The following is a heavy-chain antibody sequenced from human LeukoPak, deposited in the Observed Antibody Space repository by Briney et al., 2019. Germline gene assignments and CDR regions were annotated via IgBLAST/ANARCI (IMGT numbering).Heavy chain of an antibody. CDR1: GYPFSSYS. Sequence: PGGSLRLSCVASGYPFSSYSMNWIRQAPGKGLEWVSIMSGNGGNTYYADSVKGRFTISRDNSKNTLYLQMNSLRAEDTAVYYCARRGSYSRGAFDIWGQGTMVTVSA. D-gene: IGHD1-26*01. CDR3: ARRGSYSRGAFDI. J-gene: IGHJ3*02. V-gene: IGHV3-23*01. CDR2: MSGNGGNT.